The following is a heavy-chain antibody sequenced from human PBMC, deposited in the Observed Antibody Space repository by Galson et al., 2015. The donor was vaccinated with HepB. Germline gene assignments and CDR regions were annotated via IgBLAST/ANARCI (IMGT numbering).Heavy chain of an antibody. CDR2: ISYDGSNK. CDR3: AGGWGSGSYYDY. D-gene: IGHD1-26*01. J-gene: IGHJ4*02. CDR1: GFTFSSYA. V-gene: IGHV3-30-3*01. Sequence: SLRLSCAASGFTFSSYAMHWVRQAPGKGLGWVAVISYDGSNKYYADSVKGRFTISRDNSKNTLYLQMNSLRAEDTAVYYCAGGWGSGSYYDYWGQGTLVTVSS.